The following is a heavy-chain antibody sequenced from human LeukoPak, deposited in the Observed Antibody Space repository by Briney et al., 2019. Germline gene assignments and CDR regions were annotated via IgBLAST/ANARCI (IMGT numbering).Heavy chain of an antibody. Sequence: SETLSLTCTVSGGSISSYYWSWIRQPPGKGLEWIGYIYYSGSTNYNPSLKSRVTISVDTSKNQFSLKLSSVTAADTAVYYCARGKVGYSYGHYYYYMDVWGKGTTVTVSS. CDR2: IYYSGST. CDR1: GGSISSYY. J-gene: IGHJ6*03. V-gene: IGHV4-59*01. D-gene: IGHD5-18*01. CDR3: ARGKVGYSYGHYYYYMDV.